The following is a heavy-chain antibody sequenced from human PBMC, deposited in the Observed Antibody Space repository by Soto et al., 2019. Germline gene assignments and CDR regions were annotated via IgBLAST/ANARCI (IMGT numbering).Heavy chain of an antibody. CDR1: GFTFSSYG. CDR2: ISYDGSNK. J-gene: IGHJ4*02. D-gene: IGHD1-26*01. V-gene: IGHV3-30*18. Sequence: GGSLRLSCAASGFTFSSYGMHWVRQAPGKGLEWVAIISYDGSNKYYADSVKGRFTISRDNSKNTLYLQLNGLRAEDSALYYCAKDPLGAQRVGWDYFDSWGQGTLVTVSS. CDR3: AKDPLGAQRVGWDYFDS.